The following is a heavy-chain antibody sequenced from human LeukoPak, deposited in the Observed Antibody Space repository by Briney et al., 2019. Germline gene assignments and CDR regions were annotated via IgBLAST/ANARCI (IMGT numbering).Heavy chain of an antibody. V-gene: IGHV3-23*01. CDR2: HRRRGGSQ. J-gene: IGHJ4*02. CDR3: AKDLEEMAPLSHY. Sequence: PGWSLSLSCAASGFTLSSYAMSWVRPAPGKGREWVSDHRRRGGSQYSADPVKGRFTNSRDHYKNTLYLQMHSLRVEDKALSYCAKDLEEMAPLSHYWGQRPL. D-gene: IGHD5-24*01. CDR1: GFTLSSYA.